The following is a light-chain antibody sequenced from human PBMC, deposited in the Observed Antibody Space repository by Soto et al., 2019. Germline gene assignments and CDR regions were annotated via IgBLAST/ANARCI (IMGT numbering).Light chain of an antibody. V-gene: IGKV3-20*01. CDR1: QSVRSSY. CDR2: GAS. CDR3: QQYGSSPPT. Sequence: EIVLTQSPGTLSLSPGERATLSCRASQSVRSSYLAWYQQKPRQAPRLLIYGASSRATGIPDRFSGSGSGTDFTLTISRLEPEDSAVYYCQQYGSSPPTFGQGTKVEIK. J-gene: IGKJ1*01.